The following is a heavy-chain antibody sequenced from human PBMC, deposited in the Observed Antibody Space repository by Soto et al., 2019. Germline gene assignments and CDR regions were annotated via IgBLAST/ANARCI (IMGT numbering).Heavy chain of an antibody. D-gene: IGHD3-16*01. J-gene: IGHJ4*02. CDR3: ARGSRVITFGGFVDY. CDR1: GYTFTSYG. Sequence: ASVKVSCKASGYTFTSYGISWVRQAPGQGLEWMGWISAYNGNTNYAQKLQGRVTMTTDTSTSTAYMGLRSLRSDDTAVYYCARGSRVITFGGFVDYWGQGTLVTVSS. CDR2: ISAYNGNT. V-gene: IGHV1-18*04.